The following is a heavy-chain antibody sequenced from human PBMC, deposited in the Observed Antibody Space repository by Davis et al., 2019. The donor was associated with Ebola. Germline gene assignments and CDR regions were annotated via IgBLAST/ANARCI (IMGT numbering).Heavy chain of an antibody. D-gene: IGHD2-2*01. CDR1: GFTFSSYW. V-gene: IGHV3-74*01. CDR3: ARSSYQPDW. J-gene: IGHJ4*02. Sequence: PGGSLRLSCAASGFTFSSYWMHWVRHAPGKGLVWVSRISGDGKKTNYADAVKGRFTISRDNARNTVSLQMNSLRAEDTALYYCARSSYQPDWWGQGTLVTVSS. CDR2: ISGDGKKT.